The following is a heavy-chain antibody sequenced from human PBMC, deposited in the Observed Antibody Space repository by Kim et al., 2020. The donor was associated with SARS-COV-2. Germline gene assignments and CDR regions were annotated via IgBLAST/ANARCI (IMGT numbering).Heavy chain of an antibody. V-gene: IGHV3-49*04. CDR2: IRSKAYGGTK. Sequence: GGSLRLSCTASGFTFGDYAMSWVRQAPGKGLEWVGFIRSKAYGGTKEYAASLKGRFTISRDDSKSIAYLQMHSLKTEDTAVYYCTRDRGWVNWFYDLWG. J-gene: IGHJ2*01. CDR3: TRDRGWVNWFYDL. CDR1: GFTFGDYA. D-gene: IGHD6-19*01.